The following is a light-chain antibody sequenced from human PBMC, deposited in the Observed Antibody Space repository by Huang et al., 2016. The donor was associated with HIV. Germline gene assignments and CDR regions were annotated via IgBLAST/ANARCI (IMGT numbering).Light chain of an antibody. CDR1: QNLLYTSNNANS. V-gene: IGKV4-1*01. Sequence: DIVLTPSPDSLAVSLGERATISCKSSQNLLYTSNNANSVAWYQQKPGQPPKLLITWAATREYGVPDRFSGAGSETEFTLTISSLRAEDVAVYYCQQYYNTPRTCGQGTKLEIK. J-gene: IGKJ2*01. CDR2: WAA. CDR3: QQYYNTPRT.